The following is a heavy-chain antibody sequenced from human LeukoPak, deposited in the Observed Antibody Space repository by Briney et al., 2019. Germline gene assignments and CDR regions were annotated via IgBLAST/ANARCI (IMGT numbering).Heavy chain of an antibody. CDR2: IYHSGST. CDR1: GGSISSGGYS. V-gene: IGHV4-30-2*01. J-gene: IGHJ5*02. CDR3: ARDYYDSSGSYPNRMFDP. Sequence: SETLSLTCPVSGGSISSGGYSWSGIRQPPGKGLEWIVYIYHSGSTYYNPSLKSRVTISVDRSKHQFSLKLSSVTAADTAVYYCARDYYDSSGSYPNRMFDPWGQGTLVTVSS. D-gene: IGHD3-22*01.